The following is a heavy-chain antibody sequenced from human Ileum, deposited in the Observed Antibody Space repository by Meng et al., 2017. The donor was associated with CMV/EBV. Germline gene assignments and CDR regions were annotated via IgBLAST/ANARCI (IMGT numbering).Heavy chain of an antibody. Sequence: GGSLRLSCAASGFTFSSYGMHWVRQAPGKGLEWVAVIWYDGSNKYYADSVKGRFIISRDNSKNTLYLQMNSLRAEDTAVYYCAKARRIVGATSDFDYWGQGTLVTVSS. CDR3: AKARRIVGATSDFDY. CDR1: GFTFSSYG. D-gene: IGHD1-26*01. CDR2: IWYDGSNK. V-gene: IGHV3-33*06. J-gene: IGHJ4*02.